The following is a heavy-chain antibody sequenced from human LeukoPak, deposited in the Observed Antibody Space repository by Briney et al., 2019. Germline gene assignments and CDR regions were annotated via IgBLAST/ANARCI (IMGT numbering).Heavy chain of an antibody. CDR3: ARDRTHYYESSGYYSRWEY. V-gene: IGHV1-46*01. J-gene: IGHJ4*02. Sequence: GASVKVSCKASGYTFTSYYMHWVRQAPGQGLEWMGLINPRGGTTNFPQKFQGRVTMTRDTSTSTVYMELSSLRSEDTVIYYCARDRTHYYESSGYYSRWEYWGQGTLVTVSS. CDR2: INPRGGTT. CDR1: GYTFTSYY. D-gene: IGHD3-22*01.